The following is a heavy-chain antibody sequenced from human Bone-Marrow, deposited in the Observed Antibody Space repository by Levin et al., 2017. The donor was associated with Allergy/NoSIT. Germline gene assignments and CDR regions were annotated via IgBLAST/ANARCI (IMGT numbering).Heavy chain of an antibody. D-gene: IGHD2-21*01. CDR1: GFTLSSYS. CDR2: IDSSSSYI. J-gene: IGHJ6*03. V-gene: IGHV3-21*01. CDR3: ARFDSDYYYYMDV. Sequence: RGESLKISCAASGFTLSSYSMNWVRQAPGKGLEWLSSIDSSSSYIHYADSVKGRLTISRDNAKNSLYLQMNSLSAEDTAVYYCARFDSDYYYYMDVWGKGTTVTVSS.